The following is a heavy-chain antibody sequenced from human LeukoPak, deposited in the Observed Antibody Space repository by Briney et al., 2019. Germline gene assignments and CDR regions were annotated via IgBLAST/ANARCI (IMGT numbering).Heavy chain of an antibody. CDR3: ARAYDILTGLDYYYYMDV. CDR2: INHSGST. V-gene: IGHV4-34*01. J-gene: IGHJ6*03. Sequence: PGGTLRLSCAASGFTFSSFGMSWIRQPPGKGLEWIGEINHSGSTNYNPSLKSRVTISVDTSKNQFSLKLSSVTAADTAVYYCARAYDILTGLDYYYYMDVWGKGTTVTISS. D-gene: IGHD3-9*01. CDR1: GFTFSSFG.